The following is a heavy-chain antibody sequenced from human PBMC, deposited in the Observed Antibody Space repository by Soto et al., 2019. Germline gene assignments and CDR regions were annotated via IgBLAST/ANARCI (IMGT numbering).Heavy chain of an antibody. CDR3: ARESHDILTGPPWVWYFDL. CDR2: INDRGSI. V-gene: IGHV4-34*01. Sequence: QVQLQQWGAGPLRPLETLSLTCGVSGGSFSGYYWAWIRQPPGKGLEWIGEINDRGSINYNPSLNSRVSISVDTSKNHYSLNLRSVTAADTAVYYCARESHDILTGPPWVWYFDLWGRGTLVTVSS. J-gene: IGHJ2*01. D-gene: IGHD3-9*01. CDR1: GGSFSGYY.